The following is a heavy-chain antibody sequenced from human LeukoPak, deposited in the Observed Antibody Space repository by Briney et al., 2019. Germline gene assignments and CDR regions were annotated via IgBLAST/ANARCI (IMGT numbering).Heavy chain of an antibody. CDR1: GGSISSSSYY. CDR2: IYYSGST. CDR3: ARVGVSTPDVDY. D-gene: IGHD3-10*01. Sequence: SETLSLTCTVSGGSISSSSYYWGWIRQPPGKGLEWIGSIYYSGSTYYNPSLKSRVTISVDTSKNQFSLKLSSVTAADTAVYYCARVGVSTPDVDYWGQGTLVTVSS. J-gene: IGHJ4*02. V-gene: IGHV4-39*01.